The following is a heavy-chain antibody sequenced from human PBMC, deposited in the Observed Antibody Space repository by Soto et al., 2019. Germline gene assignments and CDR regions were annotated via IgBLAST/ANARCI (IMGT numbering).Heavy chain of an antibody. D-gene: IGHD3-22*01. J-gene: IGHJ4*02. CDR1: GGSISSSSYY. CDR2: IYYSGST. Sequence: ETLSLTCTVSGGSISSSSYYWGWIRQPPGKGLEWIGSIYYSGSTYYNPSLKSRVTISVDTSKNQFSLKLSSVTAADTAVYYCARHRRNYYDSSGYLDYWGQVTLVTVSS. V-gene: IGHV4-39*01. CDR3: ARHRRNYYDSSGYLDY.